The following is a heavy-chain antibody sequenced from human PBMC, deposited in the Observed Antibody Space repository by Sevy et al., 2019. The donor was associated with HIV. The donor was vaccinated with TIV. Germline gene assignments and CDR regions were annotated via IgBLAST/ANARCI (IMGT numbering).Heavy chain of an antibody. D-gene: IGHD3-22*01. CDR3: ARDGDYYDSSGYHAN. Sequence: GGSLRLSCAASGFTVSSNYMSWVRQAPGKGLEWVSVIYSGGSTYYADSVKGRFIISRDNSKNTLYLQMNSLRAEDTAVYYCARDGDYYDSSGYHANWGQGTLVTVSS. J-gene: IGHJ4*02. V-gene: IGHV3-66*01. CDR1: GFTVSSNY. CDR2: IYSGGST.